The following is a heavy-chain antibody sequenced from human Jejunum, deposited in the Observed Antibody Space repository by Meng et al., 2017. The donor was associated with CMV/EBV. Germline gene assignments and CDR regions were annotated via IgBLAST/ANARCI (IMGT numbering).Heavy chain of an antibody. J-gene: IGHJ1*01. D-gene: IGHD3-3*01. CDR2: IYYSGYT. Sequence: ISGSTYYWGWIRQTPGKNLEWIGSIYYSGYTYYNPSLKSRVTISVDTSKNQFSLKVTSVTAADTAAYYCARGWRRVRFDFEYFQHWGQGTLVTVSS. CDR1: ISGSTYY. V-gene: IGHV4-39*07. CDR3: ARGWRRVRFDFEYFQH.